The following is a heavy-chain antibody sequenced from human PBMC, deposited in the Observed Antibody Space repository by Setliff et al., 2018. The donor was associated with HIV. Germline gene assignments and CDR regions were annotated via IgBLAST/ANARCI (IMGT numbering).Heavy chain of an antibody. J-gene: IGHJ4*02. CDR3: ARGRKKTLAVSGTRYFDF. CDR2: VTHSGTT. V-gene: IGHV4-34*01. Sequence: SETLSLTCAVYGGSFSGFYWTFIRQSPGKGLEWIGEVTHSGTTTYDPSLKSRITVSVDTSKNQFSLKLTSVAAADMGVYYCARGRKKTLAVSGTRYFDFWGQGTLVTV. D-gene: IGHD6-19*01. CDR1: GGSFSGFY.